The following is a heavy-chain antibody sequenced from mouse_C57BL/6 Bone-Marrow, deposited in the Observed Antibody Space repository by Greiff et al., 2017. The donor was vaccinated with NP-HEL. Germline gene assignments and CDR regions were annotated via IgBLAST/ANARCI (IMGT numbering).Heavy chain of an antibody. D-gene: IGHD1-1*01. CDR1: GFSLTSYG. Sequence: VQLQQSGPGLVQPSQSLSITCTVSGFSLTSYGVHWVRQSPGKGLEWLGVIWRGGSTAYNAAFMSRLSITKDNSKSQVFFKMNRLQADDTAIYYGAKKHYYGSSPYAMDYWGQGTSVTVSS. CDR3: AKKHYYGSSPYAMDY. J-gene: IGHJ4*01. V-gene: IGHV2-5*01. CDR2: IWRGGST.